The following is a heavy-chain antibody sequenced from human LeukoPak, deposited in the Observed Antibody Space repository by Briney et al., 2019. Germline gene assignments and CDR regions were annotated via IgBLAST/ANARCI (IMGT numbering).Heavy chain of an antibody. J-gene: IGHJ4*02. V-gene: IGHV1-24*01. Sequence: ASVKVSCKVSGYTLTELTMHWVRQAPGKGLEWMGGFDPEDGETIYAQKFQGRVTMTEDTSTDTAYMELSSLRSEDTAVYYCATVGAAVAGTIDYWGQGTLVTVSS. CDR3: ATVGAAVAGTIDY. CDR2: FDPEDGET. CDR1: GYTLTELT. D-gene: IGHD6-19*01.